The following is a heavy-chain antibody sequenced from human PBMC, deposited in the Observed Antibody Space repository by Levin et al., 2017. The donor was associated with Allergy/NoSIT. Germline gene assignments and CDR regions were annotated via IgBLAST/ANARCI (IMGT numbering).Heavy chain of an antibody. Sequence: PGGSLRLSCAASGFTFTNYGMTWVRQAPGKGLEWLSYISSSGSTIYYADSVKGRFTISRDNAKNSLNLQMNSLRAEDTAVYYCARWEKGQQQLVRYFDLWGRGTLVTVSS. J-gene: IGHJ2*01. V-gene: IGHV3-48*01. CDR1: GFTFTNYG. CDR3: ARWEKGQQQLVRYFDL. CDR2: ISSSGSTI. D-gene: IGHD6-13*01.